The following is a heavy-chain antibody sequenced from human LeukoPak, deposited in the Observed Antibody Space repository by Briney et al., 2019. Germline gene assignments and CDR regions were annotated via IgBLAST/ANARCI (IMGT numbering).Heavy chain of an antibody. D-gene: IGHD6-13*01. V-gene: IGHV3-9*01. CDR2: ISWNSGSI. CDR3: AKDKHSSSWLRFDY. Sequence: GRSLRLSCAASGFTFDDYAMHWVRQAPGKGLEWVSGISWNSGSIGYADSVKGRFTISRDNAKNSLYLQMNSLRAEDTALYYCAKDKHSSSWLRFDYWGQGTLVTVSS. CDR1: GFTFDDYA. J-gene: IGHJ4*02.